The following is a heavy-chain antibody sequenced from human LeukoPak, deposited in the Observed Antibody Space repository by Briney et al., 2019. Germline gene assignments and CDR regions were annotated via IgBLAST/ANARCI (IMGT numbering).Heavy chain of an antibody. J-gene: IGHJ4*02. CDR2: IHYSGST. D-gene: IGHD3-10*01. CDR1: GYSISSAYY. CDR3: ARGFRGPNFDY. V-gene: IGHV4-38-2*02. Sequence: SETLSLTCHVSGYSISSAYYWGWIRQPPGKELEWIGSIHYSGSTSYNPSLKSRVTISGDTSKNQFSLKLSSVTAADTAVYYCARGFRGPNFDYWGQGTLVTVSS.